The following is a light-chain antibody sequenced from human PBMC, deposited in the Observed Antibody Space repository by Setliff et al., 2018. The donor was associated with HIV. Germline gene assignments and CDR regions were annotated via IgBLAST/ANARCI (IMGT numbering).Light chain of an antibody. CDR3: TSYTSSDTYV. CDR1: KSDVGGYNY. CDR2: DFT. J-gene: IGLJ1*01. V-gene: IGLV2-14*03. Sequence: ALTQPASVSAAPGLAITISCTGTKSDVGGYNYVAWYLQESGKAPKLIMYDFTSRPSGISNRFSGSQSGNTASLTISGLRTEDEGTYYCTSYTSSDTYVFGTGTKVTVL.